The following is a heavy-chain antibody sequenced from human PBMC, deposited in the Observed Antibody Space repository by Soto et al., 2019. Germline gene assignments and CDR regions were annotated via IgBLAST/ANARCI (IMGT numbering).Heavy chain of an antibody. J-gene: IGHJ6*02. CDR1: GFTFSSYA. D-gene: IGHD2-21*02. V-gene: IGHV3-23*01. CDR2: ISGSGGST. CDR3: AKEGAYCGCDCYSESYYYYYGMDV. Sequence: GGSLRLSCAASGFTFSSYAMSWVRQAPGKGLEWVSSISGSGGSTYYADSVKGRFTISRDNSKNTLYLQMNSLRAEDTAVYYCAKEGAYCGCDCYSESYYYYYGMDVWGQGTTVTVSS.